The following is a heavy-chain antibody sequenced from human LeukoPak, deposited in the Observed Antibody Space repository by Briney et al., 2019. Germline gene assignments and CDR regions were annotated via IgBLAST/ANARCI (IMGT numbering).Heavy chain of an antibody. CDR1: GFTFSSYN. CDR2: ISSSSYI. Sequence: GGSLRLSCAASGFTFSSYNMNWVRQAPGKGLEWVSSISSSSYIYYADSVKGRFTISRDNAKNSLYLQMNSLRDEDTAVYYCAGARTYYYAMDVWGQGTTVTVSS. J-gene: IGHJ6*02. CDR3: AGARTYYYAMDV. V-gene: IGHV3-21*01.